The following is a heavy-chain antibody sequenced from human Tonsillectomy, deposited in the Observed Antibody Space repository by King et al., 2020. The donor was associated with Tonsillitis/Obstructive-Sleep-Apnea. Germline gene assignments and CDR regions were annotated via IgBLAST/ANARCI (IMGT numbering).Heavy chain of an antibody. CDR1: RFSFGAYS. CDR3: AREGLY. CDR2: ISDSGDYI. V-gene: IGHV3-21*01. J-gene: IGHJ4*02. Sequence: QLVQSGGGPVKPGGSLRLSCAASRFSFGAYSMHWVRQAPGKGLEWVSTISDSGDYIDYADSVKGRFTISRDNAKNSLYLQMNSLRAEDTAVYYCAREGLYWGQGTLVTVSS.